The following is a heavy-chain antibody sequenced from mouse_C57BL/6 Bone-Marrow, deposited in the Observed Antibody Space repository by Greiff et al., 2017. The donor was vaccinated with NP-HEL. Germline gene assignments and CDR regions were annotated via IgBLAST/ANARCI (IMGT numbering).Heavy chain of an antibody. Sequence: VHLVESGGGLVKPGGSLKLSCAASGFTFSDYGMHWVRQAPEKGLEWVAYISRGSSSIYYADTVKGRFTISRDNAKNTLFLQMTSLRSEDTAMYYCEGHSYRFAYWGQGTLVTVSA. CDR1: GFTFSDYG. V-gene: IGHV5-17*01. D-gene: IGHD1-1*01. J-gene: IGHJ3*01. CDR2: ISRGSSSI. CDR3: EGHSYRFAY.